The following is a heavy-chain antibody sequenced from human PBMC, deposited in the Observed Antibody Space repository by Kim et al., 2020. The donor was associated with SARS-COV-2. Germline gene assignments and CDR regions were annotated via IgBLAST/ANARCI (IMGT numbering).Heavy chain of an antibody. V-gene: IGHV3-15*01. J-gene: IGHJ4*02. Sequence: GGSLRLSCAASGFSFSNAWMTWVRQAPGKGLEWVGRIKSTLDGGTTDYAAPLKGRFTISRDDSKTTLYLQMNSLKTEDTAVYYCTTDLSVTRFDYWGQGT. CDR1: GFSFSNAW. CDR3: TTDLSVTRFDY. CDR2: IKSTLDGGTT. D-gene: IGHD4-17*01.